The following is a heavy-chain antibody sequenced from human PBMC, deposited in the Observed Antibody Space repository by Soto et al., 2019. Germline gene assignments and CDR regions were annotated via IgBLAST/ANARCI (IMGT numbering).Heavy chain of an antibody. Sequence: HPVGSLRLSSAAAGCSFSSVAMRWGRQAPGKGLEWGSSISGRGVDTLYADSVKGRLTISRDNSRNTLYLQVNSLGAEDTAVYYCAKDQPDVTLFDYWGQGTLVTVSS. CDR1: GCSFSSVA. V-gene: IGHV3-23*01. J-gene: IGHJ4*02. D-gene: IGHD2-21*02. CDR2: ISGRGVDT. CDR3: AKDQPDVTLFDY.